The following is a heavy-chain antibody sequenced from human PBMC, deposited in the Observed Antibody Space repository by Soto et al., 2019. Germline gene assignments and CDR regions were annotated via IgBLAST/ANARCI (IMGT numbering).Heavy chain of an antibody. D-gene: IGHD2-21*01. CDR3: AKERGPTYYFDY. V-gene: IGHV3-53*01. CDR2: IYSDGST. Sequence: GGSLRLSCAASGFTVSSKYMSWVRQAPGKGLEWVSVIYSDGSTYYADSVKGRFTISRDNSKNTLYLQMNSLRAEHTAVYYCAKERGPTYYFDYWGQGTLVTVSS. CDR1: GFTVSSKY. J-gene: IGHJ4*02.